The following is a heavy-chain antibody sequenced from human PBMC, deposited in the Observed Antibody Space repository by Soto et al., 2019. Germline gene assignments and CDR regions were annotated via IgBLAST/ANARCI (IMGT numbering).Heavy chain of an antibody. CDR1: GFTFSSYG. CDR3: ARGGLTVAALPFDY. D-gene: IGHD6-19*01. Sequence: QVQLVESGGGVVQPGQSLRLSCVASGFTFSSYGMDWVRQAPGKGLEWVAIIWNDGTNQYYGDSVKGRFFISRDNGKNTVYLQMNNLRVEDTALYYCARGGLTVAALPFDYWGQGTRVTASS. J-gene: IGHJ4*02. V-gene: IGHV3-33*01. CDR2: IWNDGTNQ.